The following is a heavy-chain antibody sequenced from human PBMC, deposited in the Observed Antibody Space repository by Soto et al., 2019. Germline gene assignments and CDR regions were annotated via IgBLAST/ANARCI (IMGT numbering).Heavy chain of an antibody. CDR3: ASLGDFARELLA. CDR2: VNPNSGVT. Sequence: ASVKVSCKASGYSFTAYYVHWVRQAPGQGLEWMGWVNPNSGVTNYAQKFQDRVTMTRDTSISTAYMELDRLKPDDTAVYYCASLGDFARELLAWGQGTLVTVYS. D-gene: IGHD1-7*01. CDR1: GYSFTAYY. J-gene: IGHJ5*02. V-gene: IGHV1-2*02.